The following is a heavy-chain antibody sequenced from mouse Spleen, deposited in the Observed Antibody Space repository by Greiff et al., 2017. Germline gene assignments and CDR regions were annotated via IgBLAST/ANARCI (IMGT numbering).Heavy chain of an antibody. V-gene: IGHV5-9*01. J-gene: IGHJ2*01. CDR3: ARDRTGFDY. CDR1: GFTFSSYA. CDR2: ISSGGGNT. D-gene: IGHD4-1*01. Sequence: DVKLVESGGGLVKPGGSLKLSCAASGFTFSSYAMSWVRQTPEKRLEWVAYISSGGGNTYYPDSVKGRFTISRDNAKNTLYLQMSSLRSEDTALYYCARDRTGFDYWGQGTTLTVSS.